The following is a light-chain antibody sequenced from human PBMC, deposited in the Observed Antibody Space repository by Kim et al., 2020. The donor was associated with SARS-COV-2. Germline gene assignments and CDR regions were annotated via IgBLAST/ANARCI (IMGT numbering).Light chain of an antibody. CDR1: QDIANY. Sequence: SASVGAGLTIPCRASQDIANYLAWYQQKPGKVPKLLVYAASALKSGVPSRFSGRRSGTDFTLTISNLQPEDVATYYCQKYDSAPWTFGQGTKLEI. J-gene: IGKJ1*01. CDR2: AAS. V-gene: IGKV1-27*01. CDR3: QKYDSAPWT.